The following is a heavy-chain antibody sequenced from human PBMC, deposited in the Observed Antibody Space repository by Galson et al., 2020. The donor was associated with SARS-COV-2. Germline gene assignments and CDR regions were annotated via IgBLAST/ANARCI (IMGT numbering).Heavy chain of an antibody. J-gene: IGHJ6*02. CDR1: GGSIRSNSYY. D-gene: IGHD5-18*01. CDR2: IFYIGST. CDR3: ARIQLWLNYYYYYGMDV. V-gene: IGHV4-39*01. Sequence: SETLSLTCTVSGGSIRSNSYYWGWIRQPPGKGLEWIGNIFYIGSTYYNPSLKSRVTISVDTSKNQFSLKLSSVTAADTAVYYCARIQLWLNYYYYYGMDVWGQGTTVTVSS.